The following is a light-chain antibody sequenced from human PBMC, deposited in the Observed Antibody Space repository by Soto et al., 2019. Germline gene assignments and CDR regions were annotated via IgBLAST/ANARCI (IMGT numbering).Light chain of an antibody. CDR1: QSVRSH. V-gene: IGKV3-11*01. Sequence: EIVLTQSPATLSLSPGERATLSCRGSQSVRSHLVWYQQKPGQAPRLLIYEASNRATGIPARFSGSGSGTDFTLTISSLEPEDFAVYYCQQRSNWLTFGGGTKVDIK. CDR2: EAS. J-gene: IGKJ4*01. CDR3: QQRSNWLT.